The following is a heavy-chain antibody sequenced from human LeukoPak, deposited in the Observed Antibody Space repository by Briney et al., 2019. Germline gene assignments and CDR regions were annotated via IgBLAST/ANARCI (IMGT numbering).Heavy chain of an antibody. J-gene: IGHJ4*02. D-gene: IGHD6-19*01. Sequence: GGSLRLSCAASGFTFSSYAMHRVRQAPGKGLEWVAVISYDGSNKYYADSVKGRFTISRDNSKNTLYLQMNSLRAEDTAVYYCASPGVAVAGTPTTFDYWGQGTLVTVSS. V-gene: IGHV3-30-3*01. CDR1: GFTFSSYA. CDR3: ASPGVAVAGTPTTFDY. CDR2: ISYDGSNK.